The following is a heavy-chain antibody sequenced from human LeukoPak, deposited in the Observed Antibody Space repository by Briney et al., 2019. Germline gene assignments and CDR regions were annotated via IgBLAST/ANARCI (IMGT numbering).Heavy chain of an antibody. CDR2: ISSSGTTI. CDR1: GFIFSSYS. D-gene: IGHD1-7*01. CDR3: ARERGLELLTY. Sequence: PGGSLRLSCTASGFIFSSYSMNWVRQAPGKGLEWVSYISSSGTTIYYADSVKGRFTVSRDNAKNSLFLQMNSLRAEDTAVYYCARERGLELLTYWGQGALVTVSS. V-gene: IGHV3-48*01. J-gene: IGHJ4*02.